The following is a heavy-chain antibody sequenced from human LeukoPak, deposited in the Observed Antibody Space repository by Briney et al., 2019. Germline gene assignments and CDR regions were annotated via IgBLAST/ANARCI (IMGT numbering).Heavy chain of an antibody. D-gene: IGHD4-23*01. V-gene: IGHV4-61*05. J-gene: IGHJ2*01. CDR3: ARHPYDGNSPGCYFDL. CDR2: IFYRGST. CDR1: GGSISSSSYF. Sequence: SETLSLTCTVSGGSISSSSYFWSWIRQPPGKGLEWIGYIFYRGSTNYNPSLQSRVTISVDTSQNQFSLNLSSVTAADTAVYYCARHPYDGNSPGCYFDLWGRGTLVTVSS.